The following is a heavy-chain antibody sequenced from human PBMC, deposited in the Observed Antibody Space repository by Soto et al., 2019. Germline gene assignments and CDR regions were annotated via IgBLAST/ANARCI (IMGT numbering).Heavy chain of an antibody. CDR1: GGTFSTYV. J-gene: IGHJ6*02. V-gene: IGHV1-69*12. CDR3: ARGRIAGAATDFYYYGMDV. D-gene: IGHD1-26*01. CDR2: IIPVFATT. Sequence: QVQLVQSGAEVKKPGSSVKVSCKASGGTFSTYVISWVRQAPGQGLEWMGGIIPVFATTYYAQKFQGRVTITADESTRTGYMELNSLRSEDTAVYYCARGRIAGAATDFYYYGMDVWGQGTSVTVSS.